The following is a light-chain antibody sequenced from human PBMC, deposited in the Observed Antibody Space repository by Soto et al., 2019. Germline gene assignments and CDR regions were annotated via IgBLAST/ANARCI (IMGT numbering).Light chain of an antibody. Sequence: EIVMTHSPATLSVSPGERATLSCRASQSVSSYPLAWYQQKPGQAPRLVMYGTSNRATGIPDRFSGSGSGTDFTLTISRLEPEDFAVYYCQQYDSSPRTFGQGTKVDIK. CDR1: QSVSSYP. J-gene: IGKJ1*01. CDR3: QQYDSSPRT. CDR2: GTS. V-gene: IGKV3-20*01.